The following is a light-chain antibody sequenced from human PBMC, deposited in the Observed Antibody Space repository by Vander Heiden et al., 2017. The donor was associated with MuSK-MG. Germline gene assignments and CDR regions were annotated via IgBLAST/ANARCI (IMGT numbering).Light chain of an antibody. CDR3: QQYDSYPPLT. V-gene: IGKV1-8*01. CDR1: QGISSY. J-gene: IGKJ4*01. CDR2: AAS. Sequence: AIRMTQSPSSLSASTGDRVTITCRASQGISSYLAWYQQKPGKAPKLLIYAASTLQSGVPSRFRRRRYGTDFTLTISCLQSEDFAPYYCQQYDSYPPLTFGGGTKVEIK.